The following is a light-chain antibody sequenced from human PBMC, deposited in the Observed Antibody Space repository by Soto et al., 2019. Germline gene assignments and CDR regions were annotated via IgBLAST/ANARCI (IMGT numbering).Light chain of an antibody. CDR3: LLFYGDGVV. CDR2: STT. V-gene: IGLV7-43*01. J-gene: IGLJ2*01. Sequence: QTVVTQEPSLTVSPGGTVTLTCASSTGAVTSGYYPNWFQQKPGQPPRALIYSTTYKHSWTPARFSGSLLGGKTALTLSGVQPEDDADYYCLLFYGDGVVFGGGTKLTVL. CDR1: TGAVTSGYY.